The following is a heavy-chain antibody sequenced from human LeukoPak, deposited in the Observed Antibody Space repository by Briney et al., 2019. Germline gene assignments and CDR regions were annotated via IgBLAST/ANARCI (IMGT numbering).Heavy chain of an antibody. V-gene: IGHV4-30-4*01. CDR1: GGSISSGDYY. CDR2: IYYSGST. D-gene: IGHD3-10*01. Sequence: SETLSLTCTVSGGSISSGDYYWSWIRQPPGKGLEWIGYIYYSGSTYYNPSLKSRVTISVDTSKNQFSLKLSSVTAADTAVYYCARGRSRFGEFMYYFDYWGRGTLVTVSS. J-gene: IGHJ4*02. CDR3: ARGRSRFGEFMYYFDY.